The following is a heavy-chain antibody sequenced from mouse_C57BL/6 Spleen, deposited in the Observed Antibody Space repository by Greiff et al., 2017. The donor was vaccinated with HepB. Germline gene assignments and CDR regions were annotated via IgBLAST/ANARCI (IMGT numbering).Heavy chain of an antibody. D-gene: IGHD1-1*01. CDR1: GYTFTSYW. Sequence: QVQLKQPGAELVKPGASVKLSCKASGYTFTSYWMQWVKQRPGQGLEWIGEIDPSDSYTNYNQKFKGKATLTVDTSSSTAYMQLSSLTSEDSAVYYCARPNPIYYYGSSHFDYWGQGTTRTVSS. J-gene: IGHJ2*01. CDR2: IDPSDSYT. CDR3: ARPNPIYYYGSSHFDY. V-gene: IGHV1-50*01.